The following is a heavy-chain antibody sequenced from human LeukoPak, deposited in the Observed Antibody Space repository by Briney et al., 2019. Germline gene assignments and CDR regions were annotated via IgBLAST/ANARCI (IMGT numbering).Heavy chain of an antibody. CDR2: ISGSGGST. D-gene: IGHD2-8*01. Sequence: GGSLRLSCAASGFTFSSYAMSWVRHAPGKGLEWVSAISGSGGSTYYADSVKGRFTISRDNSKSTLYLQMNSLRAEDTAVYYCSPLYSTEPFDYWGQGTLVTVSS. V-gene: IGHV3-23*01. J-gene: IGHJ4*02. CDR3: SPLYSTEPFDY. CDR1: GFTFSSYA.